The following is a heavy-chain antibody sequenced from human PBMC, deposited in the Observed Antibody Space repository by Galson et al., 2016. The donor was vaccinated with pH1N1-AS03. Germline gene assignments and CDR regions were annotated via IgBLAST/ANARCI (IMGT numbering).Heavy chain of an antibody. CDR3: ARDSGRDTWTAYSFAS. CDR2: IPGTSGTT. D-gene: IGHD1-1*01. J-gene: IGHJ4*02. Sequence: SLRLSCAASGFTFSTNAMSWVRQAPGKGLEWVATIPGTSGTTYYADSVKGRFTVSRENSRHTLYLQMNNLRAEDSALYYCARDSGRDTWTAYSFASWGQGALVTVSS. V-gene: IGHV3-23*01. CDR1: GFTFSTNA.